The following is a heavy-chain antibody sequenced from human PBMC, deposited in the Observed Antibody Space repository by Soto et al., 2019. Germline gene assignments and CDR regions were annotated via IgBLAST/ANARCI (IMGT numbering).Heavy chain of an antibody. V-gene: IGHV4-31*03. J-gene: IGHJ5*02. CDR3: ARDGAGAYGLGWFDP. Sequence: QVQLQESGPRLVKPSQTLSLTCTVSGDSISRGGYYWNWLRQHPRKGLEWIGYIYHSGSTIYNPSFKSRVTISVDTSKNRLSLELSNVTAADTAIYYCARDGAGAYGLGWFDPWGQGILVTVSS. CDR2: IYHSGST. CDR1: GDSISRGGYY. D-gene: IGHD2-21*01.